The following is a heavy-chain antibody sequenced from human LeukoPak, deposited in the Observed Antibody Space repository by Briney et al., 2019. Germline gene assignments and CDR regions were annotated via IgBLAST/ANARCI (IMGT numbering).Heavy chain of an antibody. D-gene: IGHD2-15*01. Sequence: PGGSLRLSCAASGFTFSSYAMSWVRQAPGKGLEWVSAISGSGGSTYYADSVKGRFTISRDNSKNTLYLQMNSLRAEDTAVYYCAKSRYCSGGSCSTPDYWGQGTLVTVSS. J-gene: IGHJ4*02. V-gene: IGHV3-23*01. CDR2: ISGSGGST. CDR1: GFTFSSYA. CDR3: AKSRYCSGGSCSTPDY.